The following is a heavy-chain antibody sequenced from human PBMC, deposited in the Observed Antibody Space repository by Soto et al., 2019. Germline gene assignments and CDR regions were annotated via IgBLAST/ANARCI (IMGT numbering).Heavy chain of an antibody. D-gene: IGHD2-15*01. J-gene: IGHJ4*02. CDR1: GLTFSRAW. CDR2: VKSKIDGGAI. CDR3: TAEAYCGGGSCPEY. Sequence: EVQLVESGGGLAQPGGSLRLSCAASGLTFSRAWMSWVSQAPGKGLEWVARVKSKIDGGAIDYAGPVKGRFTISRDDSRSTLYLQMSSLKTEDTALYYCTAEAYCGGGSCPEYWGQGTLVTVSS. V-gene: IGHV3-15*01.